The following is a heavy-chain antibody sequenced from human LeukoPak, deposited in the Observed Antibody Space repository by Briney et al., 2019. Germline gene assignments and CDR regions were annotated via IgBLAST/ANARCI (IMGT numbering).Heavy chain of an antibody. D-gene: IGHD3-10*01. CDR1: GYTFTGYY. V-gene: IGHV1-2*02. Sequence: ASVKVSCKASGYTFTGYYMHWVRQAPGQGLEWMGWINPNSGGTNYAQKFQGRVTMTRDTSISTAYMELSRLRSDDTAVYYCARDPKYYYGSGSPGPYYYYYYMDVWGKGTTVTVS. CDR2: INPNSGGT. CDR3: ARDPKYYYGSGSPGPYYYYYYMDV. J-gene: IGHJ6*03.